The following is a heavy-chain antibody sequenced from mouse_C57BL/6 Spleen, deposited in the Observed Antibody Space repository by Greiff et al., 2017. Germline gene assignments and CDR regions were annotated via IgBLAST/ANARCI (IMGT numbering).Heavy chain of an antibody. CDR1: GYSFTGYF. CDR2: INPYNGDT. V-gene: IGHV1-20*01. D-gene: IGHD3-1*01. CDR3: ARSGTDFDY. J-gene: IGHJ2*01. Sequence: EVNVVESGPELVKPGDSVKISCKASGYSFTGYFMNWVMQSHGKSLEWIGRINPYNGDTFYNQKFKGKATLTVDKSSSTAHMELRSLTSEDSAVYYCARSGTDFDYWGQGTTLTVSS.